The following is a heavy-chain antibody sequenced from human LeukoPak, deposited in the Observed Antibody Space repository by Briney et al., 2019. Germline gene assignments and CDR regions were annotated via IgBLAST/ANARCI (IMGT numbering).Heavy chain of an antibody. CDR1: GGSFSGYY. V-gene: IGHV4-34*01. CDR3: ARGQTSWNYALPHDY. Sequence: SETLSLTCAVYGGSFSGYYWSWIRQPPGKGLEWIGEINHSGSTNYNPSLKSRVTISVDTSKNQFSLKLSSVTAADTAVYYCARGQTSWNYALPHDYWGQGTLVTVSS. CDR2: INHSGST. D-gene: IGHD1-7*01. J-gene: IGHJ4*02.